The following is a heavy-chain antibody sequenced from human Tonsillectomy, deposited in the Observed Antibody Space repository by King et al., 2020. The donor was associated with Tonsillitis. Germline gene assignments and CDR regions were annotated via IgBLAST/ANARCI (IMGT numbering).Heavy chain of an antibody. J-gene: IGHJ4*02. CDR2: TKQDGSDN. Sequence: VQLVESGGGLVQPGGSLRLSCAASGFTFRDFWMTWVRQAPGKGLEWVANTKQDGSDNFYVDSVKGRFSISRDNAKNSLYLQMNSLRVDDTAVYYCVRPSHSTPYYWGQGTLVTVSS. CDR1: GFTFRDFW. D-gene: IGHD2-21*01. CDR3: VRPSHSTPYY. V-gene: IGHV3-7*03.